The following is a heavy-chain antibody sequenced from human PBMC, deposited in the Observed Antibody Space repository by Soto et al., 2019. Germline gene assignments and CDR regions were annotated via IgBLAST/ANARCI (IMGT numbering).Heavy chain of an antibody. V-gene: IGHV3-30*03. Sequence: QVQLVESGGGVVQPGTSLRLSCTASGFGFSNSGMQWVRQTPGKGLEWVALISFDGDKYYVDSVKGRSTISRDNPTNTVYLQMNRLRPEDTAVYFCARDYARGWCQFWGQGTLVTVSS. CDR1: GFGFSNSG. CDR3: ARDYARGWCQF. D-gene: IGHD2-8*02. J-gene: IGHJ4*02. CDR2: ISFDGDK.